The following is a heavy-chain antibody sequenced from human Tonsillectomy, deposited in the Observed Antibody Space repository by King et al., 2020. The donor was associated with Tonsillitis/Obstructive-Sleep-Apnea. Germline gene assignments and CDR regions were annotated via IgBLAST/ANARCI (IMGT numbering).Heavy chain of an antibody. J-gene: IGHJ4*02. D-gene: IGHD3-16*01. V-gene: IGHV3-7*01. CDR1: GFTISSYW. CDR3: AREGGHGMGFDY. Sequence: VQLVESGGGLVQSGGSLRLSCAASGFTISSYWMSWVRQAPGKGLEWVANIKQDGSEKHYVDSVKGRFTISRDNAKNSLYLQLNSLRAEDTAVYYCAREGGHGMGFDYLGQGTLVTDSS. CDR2: IKQDGSEK.